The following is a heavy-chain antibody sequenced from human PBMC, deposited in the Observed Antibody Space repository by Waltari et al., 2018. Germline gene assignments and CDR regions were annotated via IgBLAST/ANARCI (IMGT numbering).Heavy chain of an antibody. CDR1: DDSIRSNIYY. CDR2: VKYIGTT. J-gene: IGHJ4*02. D-gene: IGHD3-22*01. Sequence: QLQLQESGPRLVKPSETLSLTCTVSDDSIRSNIYYWGWIRQPPGKGLGWIGRVKYIGTTYYNRSLKSRVTISVDTSKNQFSLKLNSVTAADTAVYYCARIPHYYDSSGSRYFDYWGQGTLVTVSS. CDR3: ARIPHYYDSSGSRYFDY. V-gene: IGHV4-39*01.